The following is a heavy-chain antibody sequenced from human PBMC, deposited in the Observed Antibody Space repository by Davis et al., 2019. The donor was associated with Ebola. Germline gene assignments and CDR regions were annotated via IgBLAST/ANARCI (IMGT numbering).Heavy chain of an antibody. CDR1: GFTVSSNY. D-gene: IGHD2-15*01. CDR2: IKQDGSEK. CDR3: AREMIVVVVAANDFGYYYGMDV. J-gene: IGHJ6*04. V-gene: IGHV3-7*03. Sequence: GESLKISCAASGFTVSSNYMSWVRQVPGKGLEWVANIKQDGSEKYYVDSVKGRFTISRDNAKNSLYLQMNSLRAEDTAVYYCAREMIVVVVAANDFGYYYGMDVWGKGTTVTVSS.